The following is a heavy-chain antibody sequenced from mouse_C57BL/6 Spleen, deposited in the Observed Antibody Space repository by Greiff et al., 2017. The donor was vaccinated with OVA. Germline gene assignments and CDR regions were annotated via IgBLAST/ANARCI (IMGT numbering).Heavy chain of an antibody. V-gene: IGHV1-20*01. CDR2: INPYNGDT. CDR3: ARNDYEYYYAMDY. D-gene: IGHD2-4*01. CDR1: GYSFTGYF. Sequence: VQLKESGPELVKPGDSVKISCKASGYSFTGYFMNWVMQSHGKSLEWIGRINPYNGDTFYNQKFKGKATLTVDKSSSTAHMELRSLTSEDSAVYYCARNDYEYYYAMDYWGQGTSVTVSS. J-gene: IGHJ4*01.